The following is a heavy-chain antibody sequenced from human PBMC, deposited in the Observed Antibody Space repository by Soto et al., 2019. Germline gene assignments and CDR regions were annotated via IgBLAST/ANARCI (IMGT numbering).Heavy chain of an antibody. D-gene: IGHD3-10*01. Sequence: QVQLVQSGAEVKKPGASVKVSCKSSGYTFANYDINWVRQATGQGLEWVGVMTPISGDTGYAQNFKGRVTMTRDTPRSTAYLELSSLTSEDTAVYYCARNLYNTGRFDHWGQGTLVTVSS. CDR3: ARNLYNTGRFDH. CDR2: MTPISGDT. J-gene: IGHJ4*02. CDR1: GYTFANYD. V-gene: IGHV1-8*02.